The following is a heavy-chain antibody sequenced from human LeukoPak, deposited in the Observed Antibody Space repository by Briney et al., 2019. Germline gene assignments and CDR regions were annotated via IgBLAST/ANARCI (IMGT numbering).Heavy chain of an antibody. D-gene: IGHD3-22*01. CDR3: ARRSYYYDSSGFYNWFDP. CDR1: GYSSTSYW. CDR2: IYPGDSDT. J-gene: IGHJ5*02. Sequence: GESLKISCKGSGYSSTSYWIGWVRQMPGKGLEWMGIIYPGDSDTRYSPSFQGQVTISADKSISTAYLQWSSLKASDTAMYYCARRSYYYDSSGFYNWFDPWGQGTLVTVSS. V-gene: IGHV5-51*01.